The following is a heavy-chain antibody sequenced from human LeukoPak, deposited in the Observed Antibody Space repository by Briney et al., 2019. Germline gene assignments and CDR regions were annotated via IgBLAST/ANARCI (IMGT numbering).Heavy chain of an antibody. Sequence: GGSLRLSCAASGFTFSSYSMNWVRQAPGKGLEWVSSISSSSTYIYYADSVKGRFTISRDNAKNSLYLQMNSLRAEDTAVYYCAREAYGDYGHFDYWGQGTLVTVSS. CDR3: AREAYGDYGHFDY. J-gene: IGHJ4*02. V-gene: IGHV3-21*01. CDR1: GFTFSSYS. CDR2: ISSSSTYI. D-gene: IGHD4-17*01.